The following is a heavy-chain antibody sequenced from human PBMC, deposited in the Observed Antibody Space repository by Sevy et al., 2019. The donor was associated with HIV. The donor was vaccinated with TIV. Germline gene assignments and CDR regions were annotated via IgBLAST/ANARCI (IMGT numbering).Heavy chain of an antibody. CDR3: AKGPWGGATTIDY. J-gene: IGHJ4*02. D-gene: IGHD1-26*01. CDR1: GFTFSSYG. V-gene: IGHV3-30*18. Sequence: GGSLRLSCAASGFTFSSYGMYWVRQAPGKGLEWVAVISYDGSNKYYTDSVKGRFTISRDNSRNTLYLQMNSLRAEDTAVYYCAKGPWGGATTIDYWGQGTLVTVSS. CDR2: ISYDGSNK.